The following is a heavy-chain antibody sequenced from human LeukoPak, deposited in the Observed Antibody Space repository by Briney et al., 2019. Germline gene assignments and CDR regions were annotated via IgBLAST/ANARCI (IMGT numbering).Heavy chain of an antibody. CDR1: GGTFSSYA. J-gene: IGHJ4*02. CDR3: ARTTDHYDSSGYYRY. Sequence: ASVKVSCKASGGTFSSYAISWVRQAPGQGLEWMGGIIPIFGTANYAQKFQGRVTITADESTSTAYMELSSLRSEDTAVYYCARTTDHYDSSGYYRYWGQGTLVTVSS. V-gene: IGHV1-69*13. D-gene: IGHD3-22*01. CDR2: IIPIFGTA.